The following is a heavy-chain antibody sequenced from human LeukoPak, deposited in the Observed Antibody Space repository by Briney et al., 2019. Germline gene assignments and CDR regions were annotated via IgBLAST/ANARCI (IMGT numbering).Heavy chain of an antibody. CDR2: INSDGSST. D-gene: IGHD3-16*01. CDR1: GFTFSSYW. V-gene: IGHV3-74*01. J-gene: IGHJ6*02. Sequence: GGSLRLSCAASGFTFSSYWMHWVRQAPGKGLVWVSRINSDGSSTSYADSVKGRFTISRDNAKNTLYLQMNSLRAEDTAVYYCPSSTRGGGYYGMDVWGQGTTVTVSS. CDR3: PSSTRGGGYYGMDV.